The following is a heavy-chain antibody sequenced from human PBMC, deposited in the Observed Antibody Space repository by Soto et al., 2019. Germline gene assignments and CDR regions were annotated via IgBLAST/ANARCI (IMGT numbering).Heavy chain of an antibody. CDR3: ANKPYYDFWSGRLRDNWLDP. V-gene: IGHV3-23*01. J-gene: IGHJ5*02. Sequence: PGGSLRLSCAASGFTFSSYAMSWVRQAPGKGLEWVSAISGSGGSTYYADSVKGRFTISRDNSKNTLYLQMNSLRAEDTAVYYCANKPYYDFWSGRLRDNWLDPWGQGTLVTVSS. D-gene: IGHD3-3*01. CDR2: ISGSGGST. CDR1: GFTFSSYA.